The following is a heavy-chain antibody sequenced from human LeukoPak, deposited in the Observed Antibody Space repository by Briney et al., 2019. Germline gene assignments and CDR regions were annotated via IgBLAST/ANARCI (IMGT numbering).Heavy chain of an antibody. D-gene: IGHD3-16*01. CDR2: IYSGGST. J-gene: IGHJ5*02. CDR1: GLLVSSNS. V-gene: IGHV3-66*01. CDR3: ARVAGLS. Sequence: GGSLRLSCAVSGLLVSSNSMSWVRLAPGKGLEWVTIIYSGGSTNYADSVKGRFTISRDNSKNTLYLQMNSLRAEDTALYYCARVAGLSWGQGTLVTVSS.